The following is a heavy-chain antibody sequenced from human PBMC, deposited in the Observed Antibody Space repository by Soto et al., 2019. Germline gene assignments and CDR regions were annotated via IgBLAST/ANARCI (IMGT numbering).Heavy chain of an antibody. CDR3: ARDRALGSSSWKTYYCGMDV. Sequence: QVQLVESGGGVVQPGRSLRLSCAASGFTFSSYGMHWVRQAPGKGLEWVAVIWYDGSNKYYADSVKGRFTISRDNSKNTLYLQMNSLRAEDTAVYYCARDRALGSSSWKTYYCGMDVWGQGTTVTVSS. CDR1: GFTFSSYG. V-gene: IGHV3-33*01. CDR2: IWYDGSNK. D-gene: IGHD6-13*01. J-gene: IGHJ6*02.